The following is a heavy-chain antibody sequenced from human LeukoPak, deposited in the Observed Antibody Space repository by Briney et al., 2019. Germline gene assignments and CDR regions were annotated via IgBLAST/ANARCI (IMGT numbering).Heavy chain of an antibody. Sequence: PGGSLRLSCAASGFTFSSYSMNWVRQAPGKGLEWVSYISSSSKTIYYADSVKGRFTISRDNDKNLLYLQMNSLRDEDSAVYYFARDQGIFDYWGQGTLVTVSS. V-gene: IGHV3-48*02. CDR3: ARDQGIFDY. CDR1: GFTFSSYS. J-gene: IGHJ4*02. CDR2: ISSSSKTI.